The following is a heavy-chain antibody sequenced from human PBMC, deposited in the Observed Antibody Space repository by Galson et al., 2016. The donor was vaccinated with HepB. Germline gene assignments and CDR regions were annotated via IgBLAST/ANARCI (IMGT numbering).Heavy chain of an antibody. CDR2: IYYTGSA. CDR3: ARGGPFWYFDL. D-gene: IGHD2-15*01. V-gene: IGHV4-59*01. Sequence: LSLTCTVSGGSISTYYWSWIRQPPGKGLEWIGYIYYTGSATYNPSLKSRVSTSLDTPKNQFSLRLNSLTAADTAVYYCARGGPFWYFDLWGRGTLVTVSS. J-gene: IGHJ2*01. CDR1: GGSISTYY.